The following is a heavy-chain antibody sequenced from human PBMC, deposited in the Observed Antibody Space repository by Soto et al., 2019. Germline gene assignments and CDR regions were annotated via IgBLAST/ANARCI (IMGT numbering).Heavy chain of an antibody. J-gene: IGHJ4*02. CDR2: IYYSGST. V-gene: IGHV4-39*01. Sequence: SETLSLTCTVSGGSISSSSYYWGWIRQPPGKGLEWIGSIYYSGSTYYNPSLKGRVTISVDTSKNQFSLKLSSVTAADTAVYYCARHTGRITMIVVVYYFDYWGQGTLVTVSS. CDR1: GGSISSSSYY. CDR3: ARHTGRITMIVVVYYFDY. D-gene: IGHD3-22*01.